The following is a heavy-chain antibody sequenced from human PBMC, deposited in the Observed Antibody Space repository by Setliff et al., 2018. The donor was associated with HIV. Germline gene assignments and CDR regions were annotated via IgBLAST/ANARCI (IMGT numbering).Heavy chain of an antibody. D-gene: IGHD6-13*01. V-gene: IGHV4-59*12. Sequence: SETLSLTCTVSGGSISSYYWSWIRQPPGKGLEWIGYIYYSGSTNYNPSLKSRVTISVDTSKNQFSLNLTSVTAADTAVYYCARDQFQGAAAGTVPPDYWGQGTLVTVSS. CDR3: ARDQFQGAAAGTVPPDY. J-gene: IGHJ4*02. CDR2: IYYSGST. CDR1: GGSISSYY.